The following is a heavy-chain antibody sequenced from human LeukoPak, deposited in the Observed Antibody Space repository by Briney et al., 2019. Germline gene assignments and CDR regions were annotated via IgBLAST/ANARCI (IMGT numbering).Heavy chain of an antibody. CDR2: INYGGDT. V-gene: IGHV4-34*01. Sequence: SETLSLTCAVYGGSFSGYYWTWIRHTPGKGLDWIGEINYGGDTNYNPSLKSRVTISVDTSGNQFSLKMTSVTAADTAVYFCARGDHYDFWSDYYTQTGFFFDRWGQGTLVTDSS. CDR1: GGSFSGYY. CDR3: ARGDHYDFWSDYYTQTGFFFDR. J-gene: IGHJ4*02. D-gene: IGHD3-3*01.